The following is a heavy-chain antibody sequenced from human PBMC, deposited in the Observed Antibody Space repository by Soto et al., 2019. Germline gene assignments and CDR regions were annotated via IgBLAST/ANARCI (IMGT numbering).Heavy chain of an antibody. CDR1: GFTFSNSA. J-gene: IGHJ6*02. V-gene: IGHV3-23*01. CDR3: AFARSGDTCHYRLAV. CDR2: ISGFGDDT. Sequence: GGALRLSWTASGFTFSNSAMNWVRLAPRKGLEWVSAISGFGDDTYYADSVKGRFTISRDNSKNTLYLQLSALRAEDSAIYYCAFARSGDTCHYRLAVWGQGTTVPVSS. D-gene: IGHD2-15*01.